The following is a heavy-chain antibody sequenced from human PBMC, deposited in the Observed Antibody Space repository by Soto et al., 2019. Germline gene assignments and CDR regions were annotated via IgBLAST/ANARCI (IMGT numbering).Heavy chain of an antibody. CDR3: ATERWELLRNYYYYGMDV. CDR1: GYTLTELS. V-gene: IGHV1-24*01. D-gene: IGHD1-26*01. CDR2: FDPEDGET. J-gene: IGHJ6*02. Sequence: ASVKVSCKVSGYTLTELSMHWVRQAPGKGLEWMGGFDPEDGETIYAQKFQGRVTMTEDTSTDTAYMELSSLRSEDTAVYYCATERWELLRNYYYYGMDVWGQGTTVTVSS.